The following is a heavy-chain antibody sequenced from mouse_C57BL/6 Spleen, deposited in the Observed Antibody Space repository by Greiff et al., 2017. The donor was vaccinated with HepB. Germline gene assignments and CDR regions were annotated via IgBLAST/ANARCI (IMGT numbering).Heavy chain of an antibody. CDR3: ASSYGYYAMDY. CDR1: GFTFSDYG. V-gene: IGHV5-17*01. Sequence: EVQRVESGGGLVKPGGSLKLSCAASGFTFSDYGMHWVRQAPEKGPEWVAYISSGSSTIYYADTVKGRFTISRDNAKNTLFLQMTSLRSEDTAMYYCASSYGYYAMDYWGQGTSVTVSS. J-gene: IGHJ4*01. D-gene: IGHD1-1*02. CDR2: ISSGSSTI.